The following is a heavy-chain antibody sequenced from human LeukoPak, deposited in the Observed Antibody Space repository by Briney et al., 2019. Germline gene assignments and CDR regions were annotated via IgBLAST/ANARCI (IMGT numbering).Heavy chain of an antibody. Sequence: PSETLSLTCTVSGDSISSFHWSWIRQPAGKGLEWIGRIYSSGSTNYNPSLKSRVTISLDTSKNQFSLKLSSVTAADTAVYYCARQYSDILTGYHRGELYWYFDLWGRGTLVTVSS. D-gene: IGHD3-9*01. CDR1: GDSISSFH. CDR3: ARQYSDILTGYHRGELYWYFDL. CDR2: IYSSGST. J-gene: IGHJ2*01. V-gene: IGHV4-4*07.